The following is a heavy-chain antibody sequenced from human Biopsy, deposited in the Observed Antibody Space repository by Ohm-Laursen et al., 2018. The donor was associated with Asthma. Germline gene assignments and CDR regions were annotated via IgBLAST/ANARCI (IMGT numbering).Heavy chain of an antibody. V-gene: IGHV4-30-2*02. CDR1: GASINSGGYS. D-gene: IGHD6-19*01. CDR2: LFHSGST. J-gene: IGHJ4*02. CDR3: ATYSTGWSGVEF. Sequence: TLSLTCAVSGASINSGGYSWNWIRQPPGKGLEVIGYLFHSGSTYYNPSLKSRVSISVDPSKKQFSLTLDSVTAADTAVYYCATYSTGWSGVEFWGQGTRVTVSS.